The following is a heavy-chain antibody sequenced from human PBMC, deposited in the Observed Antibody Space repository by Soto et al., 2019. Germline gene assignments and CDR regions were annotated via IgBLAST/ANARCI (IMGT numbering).Heavy chain of an antibody. CDR3: ASALVPAADGELWYVEHFDY. CDR2: IIPIVGTA. Sequence: QVQLVQSGAEVKKPGSSVKVSCKASGGTFSSYAISWVRQAPGQGLEWMGGIIPIVGTANYAQKFQGRVTMSADESTSSAYMELSSLRSEDPAVYYCASALVPAADGELWYVEHFDYGGQGTLVTVSS. D-gene: IGHD2-2*01. CDR1: GGTFSSYA. J-gene: IGHJ4*02. V-gene: IGHV1-69*12.